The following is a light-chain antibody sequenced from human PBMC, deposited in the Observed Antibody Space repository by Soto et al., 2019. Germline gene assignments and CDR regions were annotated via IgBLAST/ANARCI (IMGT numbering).Light chain of an antibody. CDR1: QYVFTR. Sequence: EIVLTQSPATLSSSPGETATLSCRASQYVFTRLAWYQHKPGQAPRLLIYYTSNRATGIPARFSGSGSGTDFTLTINSLAPEDFAIYYCHQRQSWPRTFGQGTKVDIK. CDR2: YTS. V-gene: IGKV3-11*01. CDR3: HQRQSWPRT. J-gene: IGKJ1*01.